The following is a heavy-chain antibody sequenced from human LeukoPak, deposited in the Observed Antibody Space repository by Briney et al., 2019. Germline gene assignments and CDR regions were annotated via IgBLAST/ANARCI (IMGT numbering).Heavy chain of an antibody. D-gene: IGHD3-22*01. CDR1: GYTFTSYF. Sequence: GASVKVSCTASGYTFTSYFLHWVRQAPGQGLEWMGIINPSGGSTSYAQKFQARVTMTRDTSTSTDYMELSSLRSEDTAVYYCARVSYDSSGYYLYYFDYWGQGTLVTVSS. V-gene: IGHV1-46*01. J-gene: IGHJ4*02. CDR2: INPSGGST. CDR3: ARVSYDSSGYYLYYFDY.